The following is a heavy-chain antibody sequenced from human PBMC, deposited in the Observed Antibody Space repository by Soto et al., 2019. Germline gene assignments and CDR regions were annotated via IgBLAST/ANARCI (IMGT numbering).Heavy chain of an antibody. J-gene: IGHJ5*02. CDR3: TKPRSSLQWPPFDP. D-gene: IGHD6-19*01. Sequence: PXXSLRLCYDASGFTFRSFGMHWVRQTPDKALEWVSVISPDGSSQDYADSVKGRFFTSRDNSRNTLYLQMNSLRIEDTGVYYCTKPRSSLQWPPFDPWGHGTLVTVSS. V-gene: IGHV3-30*18. CDR2: ISPDGSSQ. CDR1: GFTFRSFG.